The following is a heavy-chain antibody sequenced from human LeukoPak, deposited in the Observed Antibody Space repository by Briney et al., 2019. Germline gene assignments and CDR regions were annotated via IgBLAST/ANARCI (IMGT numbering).Heavy chain of an antibody. CDR3: ARDHTPEGPSHPFDY. V-gene: IGHV1-69*04. CDR1: GGTFSSYT. CDR2: IIPILGIA. Sequence: GASVKVSCKASGGTFSSYTISWARQAPGQGLEWMGRIIPILGIANYAQKFQGRVTITADKSTSTAYMELSSLRSEDTAVYYCARDHTPEGPSHPFDYWGQGTLVTVSS. J-gene: IGHJ4*02.